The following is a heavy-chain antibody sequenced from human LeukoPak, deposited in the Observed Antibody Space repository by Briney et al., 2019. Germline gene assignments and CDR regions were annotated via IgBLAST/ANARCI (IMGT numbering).Heavy chain of an antibody. J-gene: IGHJ4*02. D-gene: IGHD6-19*01. V-gene: IGHV4-4*02. CDR1: GGSISSSNW. Sequence: SGTLSLTCAVSGGSISSSNWWSWVRQPPGKGLGWNGEIYHSGSTNYNPSLKSRVTISVDKSKNQFSLKLSSVTAADTAVYYCARDLGSTIAVAGTGPFDYWGQGTLVTVSS. CDR3: ARDLGSTIAVAGTGPFDY. CDR2: IYHSGST.